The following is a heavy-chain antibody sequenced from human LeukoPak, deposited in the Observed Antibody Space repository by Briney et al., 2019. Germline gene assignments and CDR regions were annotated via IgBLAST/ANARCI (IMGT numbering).Heavy chain of an antibody. CDR3: AAGYSSSWYYFDY. Sequence: SETLSLTCTVSGGSISSNYWSRLRQPPGKGLEWIGYIYYSGSTNSNPSHKSRVIISVDTSKNQFSLKLSSVTAADTAVYYCAAGYSSSWYYFDYWGQGTLVTVSS. J-gene: IGHJ4*02. CDR2: IYYSGST. CDR1: GGSISSNY. D-gene: IGHD6-13*01. V-gene: IGHV4-59*01.